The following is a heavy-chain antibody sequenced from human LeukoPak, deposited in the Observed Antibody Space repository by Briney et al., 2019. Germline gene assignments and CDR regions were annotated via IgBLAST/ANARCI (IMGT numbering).Heavy chain of an antibody. CDR2: IFYGDNT. Sequence: SETLSLTCAVSGGSISNYYWNWIRQPPGKGLEWIGNIFYGDNTNYNPSLKSRVTISADKSKNQFSLNLSSVTAADTAVYYCARDHCSGGSCYFFPDWYFDLWGRGTLVTVSS. D-gene: IGHD2-15*01. V-gene: IGHV4-59*12. J-gene: IGHJ2*01. CDR1: GGSISNYY. CDR3: ARDHCSGGSCYFFPDWYFDL.